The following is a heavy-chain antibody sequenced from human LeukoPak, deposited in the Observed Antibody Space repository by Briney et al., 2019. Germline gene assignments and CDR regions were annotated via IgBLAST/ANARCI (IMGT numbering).Heavy chain of an antibody. CDR3: ARVPRYCSSTSCYYYYYMDV. V-gene: IGHV3-11*04. CDR1: GFTFSSHS. Sequence: GGSLRLSCAASGFTFSSHSMSWIRQAPGKGLEWVSYISSSGSTIYYADSVKGQFTISRDNAKNSLYLQMNSLRAEDTAVYYCARVPRYCSSTSCYYYYYMDVWGKGTTVTVSS. CDR2: ISSSGSTI. J-gene: IGHJ6*03. D-gene: IGHD2-2*01.